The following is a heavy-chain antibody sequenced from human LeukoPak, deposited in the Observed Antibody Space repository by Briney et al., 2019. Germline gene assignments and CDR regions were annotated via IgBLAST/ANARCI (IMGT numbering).Heavy chain of an antibody. D-gene: IGHD3-22*01. Sequence: GGSLRLSCAASGFTFSSYGMHWVRQAPGKGLEWVAVISYDGSNKYYADSVKGRFTISRDNSKNTLYLQMNSLRAEDTAVYYCAKDRAYYYDSSGYYSPDAFDIWGQGTMVTVSS. J-gene: IGHJ3*02. CDR1: GFTFSSYG. V-gene: IGHV3-30*18. CDR2: ISYDGSNK. CDR3: AKDRAYYYDSSGYYSPDAFDI.